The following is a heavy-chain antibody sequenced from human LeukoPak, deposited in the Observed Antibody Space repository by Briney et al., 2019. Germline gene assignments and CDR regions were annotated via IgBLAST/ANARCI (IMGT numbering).Heavy chain of an antibody. CDR3: ARDTMLGMGNP. D-gene: IGHD3-10*02. CDR2: IDSDGSSA. J-gene: IGHJ5*02. Sequence: PGGSLRLSCAASGFTFSSYWMHWVRQAPGKGLVWVSRIDSDGSSARYADSVKGRFTISRDNAKDTLYQQMNSLRDEDTAVYYCARDTMLGMGNPWGQGTLATVSS. CDR1: GFTFSSYW. V-gene: IGHV3-74*01.